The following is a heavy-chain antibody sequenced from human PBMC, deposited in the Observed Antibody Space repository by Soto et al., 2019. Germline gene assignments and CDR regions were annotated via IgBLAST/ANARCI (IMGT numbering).Heavy chain of an antibody. CDR2: IYYSGST. D-gene: IGHD1-26*01. J-gene: IGHJ3*02. V-gene: IGHV4-59*01. CDR3: ARVYVGARLGAFDI. CDR1: GGSISSYY. Sequence: SETLSLTCTVSGGSISSYYWSWIRQPPGKGLEWIGYIYYSGSTNYNPSRKSRVTISVDTSKNQFSLKLSSVTAADTAVSYCARVYVGARLGAFDIWGQGTMVTVSS.